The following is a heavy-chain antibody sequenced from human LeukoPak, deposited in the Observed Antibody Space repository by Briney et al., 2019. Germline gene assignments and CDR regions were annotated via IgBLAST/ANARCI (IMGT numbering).Heavy chain of an antibody. J-gene: IGHJ6*03. CDR3: ARDSYYYGSGSYSPPNYYYYYMDV. Sequence: PGGSLRLSCAASGFSFSSYGMHWVRQAPGKGLEFVSGISSNGDSAYYANSVKGRFTISRDNSKNTLYLQMGSLRAEDTAVYYCARDSYYYGSGSYSPPNYYYYYMDVWGKGTTVAISS. D-gene: IGHD3-10*01. CDR2: ISSNGDSA. CDR1: GFSFSSYG. V-gene: IGHV3-64*01.